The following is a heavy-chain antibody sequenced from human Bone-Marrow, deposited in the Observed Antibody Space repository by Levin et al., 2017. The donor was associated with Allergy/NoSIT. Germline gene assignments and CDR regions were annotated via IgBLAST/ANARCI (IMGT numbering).Heavy chain of an antibody. CDR2: LSSGSTYI. Sequence: PGGSLRLSCAASGFTFISYTMTWVRXXXGKGLEWISSLSSGSTYIYTAASMKGRFTISRDNAKNSLYLQMNSLRAEDTAVYYGARDQNGYSYGSIYYWGQGTLVTVSS. CDR3: ARDQNGYSYGSIYY. V-gene: IGHV3-21*01. D-gene: IGHD5-18*01. J-gene: IGHJ4*02. CDR1: GFTFISYT.